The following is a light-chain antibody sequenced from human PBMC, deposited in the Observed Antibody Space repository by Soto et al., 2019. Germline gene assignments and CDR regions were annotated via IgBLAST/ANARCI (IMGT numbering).Light chain of an antibody. V-gene: IGKV1-5*01. CDR3: QQYNSYPIT. Sequence: DIQMTQSPSTLSASVGDTVTITCRASQSISSWLAWYQQKPGKAPKLLIYDASSLESGVPSRFSGSGSGTEFTLTISSLQPDDFATYYCQQYNSYPITFGQGTRLEI. CDR1: QSISSW. J-gene: IGKJ5*01. CDR2: DAS.